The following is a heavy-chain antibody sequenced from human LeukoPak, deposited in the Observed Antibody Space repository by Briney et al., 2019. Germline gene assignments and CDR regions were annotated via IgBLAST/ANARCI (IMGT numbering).Heavy chain of an antibody. CDR3: ARNQQLGGHSYYYYGMDV. CDR1: GFTFSSYA. J-gene: IGHJ6*02. D-gene: IGHD3-16*01. V-gene: IGHV3-23*01. Sequence: PGGSLRLSCAASGFTFSSYAMSWVRQAPGKGLEWVSGISDSGDSTYYADSVKGRFTISRDNSKNTLCLQMNSLRAEDTAVYYCARNQQLGGHSYYYYGMDVWGQGTTVTVSS. CDR2: ISDSGDST.